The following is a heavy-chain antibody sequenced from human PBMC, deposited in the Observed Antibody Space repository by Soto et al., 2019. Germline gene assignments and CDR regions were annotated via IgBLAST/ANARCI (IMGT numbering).Heavy chain of an antibody. V-gene: IGHV1-46*01. CDR3: ARDLLYYYDSSGYYSYYYYYGMDV. Sequence: ASVKVSCKASGYTFTSYYMHWVRQAPGQGLEWMGIINPSGGSTSYAQKFQGRVTMTRDTSTSTVYMELSSLRSEDTAVYYRARDLLYYYDSSGYYSYYYYYGMDVWGQGTTVTVSS. D-gene: IGHD3-22*01. CDR1: GYTFTSYY. CDR2: INPSGGST. J-gene: IGHJ6*02.